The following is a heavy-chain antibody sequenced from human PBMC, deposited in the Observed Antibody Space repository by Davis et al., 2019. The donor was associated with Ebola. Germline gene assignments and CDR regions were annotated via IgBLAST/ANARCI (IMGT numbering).Heavy chain of an antibody. J-gene: IGHJ6*02. V-gene: IGHV3-23*01. Sequence: GESLKISCAASGFTFSSYGMHWVRQAPGKGLEWVSAISGSGGSTYYADSVKGRFTISRDNSKNTLYLQMNSLRAEDTAVYYCAKEDIVVVPAAQGYYYYGMDVWGQGTTVTVSS. D-gene: IGHD2-2*01. CDR1: GFTFSSYG. CDR2: ISGSGGST. CDR3: AKEDIVVVPAAQGYYYYGMDV.